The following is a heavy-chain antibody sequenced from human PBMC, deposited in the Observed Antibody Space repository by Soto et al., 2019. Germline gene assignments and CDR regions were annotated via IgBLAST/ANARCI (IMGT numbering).Heavy chain of an antibody. D-gene: IGHD3-10*01. V-gene: IGHV3-33*01. CDR2: IWYDGSNQ. J-gene: IGHJ4*02. CDR1: GFTFSTYG. CDR3: ARDLGAFNYGSAYFDY. Sequence: VGSLRLSCAPSGFTFSTYGMHWVRQAPGKGLEWVAVIWYDGSNQYYADSVKGRFTISRDNSKNMLYLQMNSLRAEDTAVYYCARDLGAFNYGSAYFDYWGQGTPVTV.